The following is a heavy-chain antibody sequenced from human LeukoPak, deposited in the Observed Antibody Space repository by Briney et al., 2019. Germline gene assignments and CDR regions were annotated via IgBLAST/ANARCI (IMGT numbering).Heavy chain of an antibody. Sequence: SETLSLTCIVSGASISDYYWNWIRQPPGKGLEWIGSIYYNGNTNQNPSLKSRLTMSLDTSKSQFSLKLTSATAADTAMYYCARGSPARAGPLDYWGQGTLVTVSS. CDR3: ARGSPARAGPLDY. J-gene: IGHJ4*02. CDR1: GASISDYY. CDR2: IYYNGNT. V-gene: IGHV4-59*08. D-gene: IGHD6-13*01.